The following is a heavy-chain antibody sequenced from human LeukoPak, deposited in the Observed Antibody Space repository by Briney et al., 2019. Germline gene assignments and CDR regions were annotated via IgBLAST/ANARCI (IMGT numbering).Heavy chain of an antibody. Sequence: GGSLLLSRVGSGFTYTDYWMHWFRQAPGKGPVWVSRINPDGTIIDYADSVKGRFSISRDNAKNLLYLQMNGLRADDTAVYYCARLGGGSIIDYLGQGTLVTVSS. D-gene: IGHD2-15*01. CDR1: GFTYTDYW. V-gene: IGHV3-74*01. CDR3: ARLGGGSIIDY. CDR2: INPDGTII. J-gene: IGHJ4*02.